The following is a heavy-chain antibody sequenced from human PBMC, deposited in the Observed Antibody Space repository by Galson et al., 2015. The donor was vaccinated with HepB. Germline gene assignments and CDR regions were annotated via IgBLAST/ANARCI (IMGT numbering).Heavy chain of an antibody. CDR2: IDPSDSYT. V-gene: IGHV5-10-1*01. Sequence: QSGAEVKKPGESLRISCKGSGYSFTSYWISWVRQMPGKGLEWMGRIDPSDSYTNYSPSFQGHVTISADKSISTAYLQWSSLKASDTAMYYCARVKAAAGKTKRLGWFDPWGQGTLVTVSS. D-gene: IGHD6-13*01. CDR1: GYSFTSYW. CDR3: ARVKAAAGKTKRLGWFDP. J-gene: IGHJ5*02.